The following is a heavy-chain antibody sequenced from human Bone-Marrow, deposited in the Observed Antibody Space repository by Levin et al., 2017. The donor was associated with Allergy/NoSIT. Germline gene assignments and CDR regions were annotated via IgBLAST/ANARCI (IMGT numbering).Heavy chain of an antibody. Sequence: GGSLRLSCAASGFTFSSYAMSWVRQAPGKGLEWVSSINAGGGTTFYADSVKGRFTISRDNSKSTLYMQMNSLRAEDTAVYYCARAYLGYCSSTSCYKGYYYYYGMDVWGQGTTVTVSS. CDR1: GFTFSSYA. CDR3: ARAYLGYCSSTSCYKGYYYYYGMDV. CDR2: INAGGGTT. D-gene: IGHD2-2*02. J-gene: IGHJ6*02. V-gene: IGHV3-23*01.